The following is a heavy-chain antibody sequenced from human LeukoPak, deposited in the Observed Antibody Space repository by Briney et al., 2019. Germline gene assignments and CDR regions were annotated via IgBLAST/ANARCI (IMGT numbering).Heavy chain of an antibody. V-gene: IGHV3-23*01. CDR1: GFTFSSYG. J-gene: IGHJ4*02. Sequence: GGSLRLSCAASGFTFSSYGMRWVRQAPGKGLEWVSDISGSGGSTYYADSVKGRFTISRDNAKNSLYLQMNSLRAEDTAVYYCARDLVGAGDFDYWGQGTLVTVSS. D-gene: IGHD1-26*01. CDR3: ARDLVGAGDFDY. CDR2: ISGSGGST.